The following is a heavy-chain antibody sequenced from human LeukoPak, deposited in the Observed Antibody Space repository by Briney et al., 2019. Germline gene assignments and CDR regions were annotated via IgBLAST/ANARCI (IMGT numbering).Heavy chain of an antibody. D-gene: IGHD2-15*01. CDR2: ISGSGGST. CDR3: AKMAVVVVAATPYYFDY. Sequence: GGSLRLSCAASGFTFSSYAMSWVRQAPGKGLEWVSAISGSGGSTYYADSVKGRFTISRDNSKNTLYLQMNSLRAEDTAVYYCAKMAVVVVAATPYYFDYWGQGTLVTVSS. J-gene: IGHJ4*02. CDR1: GFTFSSYA. V-gene: IGHV3-23*01.